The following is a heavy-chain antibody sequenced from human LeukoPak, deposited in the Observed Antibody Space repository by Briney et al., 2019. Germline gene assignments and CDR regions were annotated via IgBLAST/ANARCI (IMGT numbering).Heavy chain of an antibody. D-gene: IGHD2-15*01. CDR1: GGSISSYY. CDR3: ARGGRGPIGSIIYGMDV. V-gene: IGHV4-59*08. CDR2: IYYSGST. J-gene: IGHJ6*02. Sequence: SETLSLTCTVSGGSISSYYWSWIRQPPGKGLEWIGYIYYSGSTNYNPSLKSRVTISVGTSKNQFSLKLSSVTAADTAVYYCARGGRGPIGSIIYGMDVWGQGTTVTVSS.